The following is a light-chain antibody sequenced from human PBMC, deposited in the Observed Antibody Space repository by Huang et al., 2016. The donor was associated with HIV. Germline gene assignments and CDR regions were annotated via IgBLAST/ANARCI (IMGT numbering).Light chain of an antibody. CDR3: QQYYSTPCT. V-gene: IGKV4-1*01. CDR2: WAT. J-gene: IGKJ2*02. Sequence: IVMTQSPDSLTVSVGGRATFDCRSRQNIFYSSTNKNYLDWYQQKPGQTPQLLIYWATARESGAPARFTGSGSETDFTLTINNVQAEDVAIYYCQQYYSTPCTFGQGTRLEI. CDR1: QNIFYSSTNKNY.